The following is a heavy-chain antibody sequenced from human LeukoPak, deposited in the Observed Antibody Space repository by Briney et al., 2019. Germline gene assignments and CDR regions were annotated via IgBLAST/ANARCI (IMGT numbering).Heavy chain of an antibody. Sequence: PGGSLRLTCVISGFTFTGYDLNWVRQAPGKGLEWVSYISNGGGTIYYADSVKGRFTISRDNAKNPMFLQMNTLRAEDTAVYYCVTDRDMFVSLYWGQGTLVTVSS. CDR3: VTDRDMFVSLY. J-gene: IGHJ4*02. CDR1: GFTFTGYD. CDR2: ISNGGGTI. V-gene: IGHV3-48*03. D-gene: IGHD3-10*02.